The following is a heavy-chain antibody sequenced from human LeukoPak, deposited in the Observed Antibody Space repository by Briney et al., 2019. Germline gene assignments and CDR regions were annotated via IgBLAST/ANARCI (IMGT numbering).Heavy chain of an antibody. CDR2: VYTSGST. CDR3: ATRAVSMGAYDAFDI. J-gene: IGHJ3*02. V-gene: IGHV4-61*02. D-gene: IGHD6-19*01. Sequence: SETLSLTCTVSGGSISSGSYFWSWIRQPAGKGLEWIGRVYTSGSTNYNPSLKSRVTTSVDTSKNQFSLKLSSVTAADTAVYYCATRAVSMGAYDAFDIWGQGTMVTVSS. CDR1: GGSISSGSYF.